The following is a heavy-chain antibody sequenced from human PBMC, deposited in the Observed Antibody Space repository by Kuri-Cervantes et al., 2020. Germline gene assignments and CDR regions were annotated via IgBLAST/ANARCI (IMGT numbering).Heavy chain of an antibody. D-gene: IGHD1-26*01. CDR3: AKDGGGSYFNYYYYMDV. V-gene: IGHV3-48*01. CDR2: ISSGSSTI. Sequence: GESLKISCAASGFTFGSYSINWVRQAPGKGLEWVSYISSGSSTIYYADSVKGRFTVSRDNAKSSLYLQMNSLRAEDTAVYYCAKDGGGSYFNYYYYMDVWGKGTTVTVSS. CDR1: GFTFGSYS. J-gene: IGHJ6*03.